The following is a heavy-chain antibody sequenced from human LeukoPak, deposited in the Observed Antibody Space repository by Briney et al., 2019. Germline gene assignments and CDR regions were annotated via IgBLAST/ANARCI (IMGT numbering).Heavy chain of an antibody. CDR1: GGSFSGYY. Sequence: PSETLSLTCAVYGGSFSGYYWSWIRQPPGKGLEWIGENNHSGSTNYNPSLKSRVTISVDTSKNQFSLKLSSVTAADTAVYYCARVGLRYCSSTSCSYLYYFDYWGQGTLVTVSS. D-gene: IGHD2-2*01. J-gene: IGHJ4*02. CDR3: ARVGLRYCSSTSCSYLYYFDY. V-gene: IGHV4-34*01. CDR2: NNHSGST.